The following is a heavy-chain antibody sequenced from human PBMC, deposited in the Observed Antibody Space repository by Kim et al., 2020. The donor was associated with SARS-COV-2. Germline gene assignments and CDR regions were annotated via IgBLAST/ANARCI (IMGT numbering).Heavy chain of an antibody. Sequence: KGRFTISRDNAKNSLYLQMNSLRDEDTAVYYCARDEYSGYDYYYYYGMDVWGQGTTVTVSS. D-gene: IGHD5-12*01. V-gene: IGHV3-48*02. CDR3: ARDEYSGYDYYYYYGMDV. J-gene: IGHJ6*02.